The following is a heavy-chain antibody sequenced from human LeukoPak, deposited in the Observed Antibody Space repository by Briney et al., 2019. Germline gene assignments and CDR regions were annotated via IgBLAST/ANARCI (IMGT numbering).Heavy chain of an antibody. J-gene: IGHJ1*01. Sequence: ASVKVSCKASGGTFSSYAISWVRQAPGQGLEWMGRIIPILGIANYAQKFQGRVTITADKSTSTAYMELSSLRSEDTAVYYCARATVKRPAAAGFSYAEYFQHWGQGTLVTVSS. V-gene: IGHV1-69*04. CDR2: IIPILGIA. CDR1: GGTFSSYA. CDR3: ARATVKRPAAAGFSYAEYFQH. D-gene: IGHD6-13*01.